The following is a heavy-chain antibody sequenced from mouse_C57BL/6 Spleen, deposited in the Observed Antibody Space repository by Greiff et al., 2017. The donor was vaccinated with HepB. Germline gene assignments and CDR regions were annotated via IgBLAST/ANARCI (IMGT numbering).Heavy chain of an antibody. J-gene: IGHJ4*01. CDR3: ARGAYGSSSYAMGY. CDR1: GYAFSSYW. D-gene: IGHD1-1*01. Sequence: VKLQQSGAELVKPGASVKISCKASGYAFSSYWMNWVKQRPGKGLEWIGQIYPGDGDTNYNGKFKGKATLTADKSSSTAYMQLSSLTSEDSAVYFCARGAYGSSSYAMGYWGQGTSVTVSS. CDR2: IYPGDGDT. V-gene: IGHV1-80*01.